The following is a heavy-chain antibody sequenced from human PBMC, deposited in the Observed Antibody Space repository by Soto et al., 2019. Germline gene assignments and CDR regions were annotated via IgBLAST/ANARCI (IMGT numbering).Heavy chain of an antibody. J-gene: IGHJ4*02. CDR1: GFTFSSYD. Sequence: GALRLSCAASGFTFSSYDMHWVRQAPGKGLEWVANIKQDGSEKYYVDSVKGRFTISRDNAKNSLYLQMNSLRAEDTAVYYCARGEYSYAPGVDYWGQGTLVTVSS. D-gene: IGHD5-18*01. CDR2: IKQDGSEK. V-gene: IGHV3-7*01. CDR3: ARGEYSYAPGVDY.